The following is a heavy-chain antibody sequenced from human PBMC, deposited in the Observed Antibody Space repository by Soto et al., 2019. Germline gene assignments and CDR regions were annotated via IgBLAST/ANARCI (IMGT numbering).Heavy chain of an antibody. CDR1: GGSVSSDSNY. J-gene: IGHJ4*02. V-gene: IGHV4-61*01. D-gene: IGHD4-4*01. CDR2: IYYSGPT. Sequence: QVQLQESGPGLVKPSETLSLTCTVSGGSVSSDSNYWSWIRQPPGEGLEWIGYIYYSGPTKYNASLKSRITISVDSSKNQLSLKLSSVTAADTAVYYCARGYSHYAYWGRGTLVTVSS. CDR3: ARGYSHYAY.